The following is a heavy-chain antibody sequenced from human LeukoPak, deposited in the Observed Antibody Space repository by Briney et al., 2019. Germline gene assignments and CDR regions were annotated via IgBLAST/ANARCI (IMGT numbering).Heavy chain of an antibody. CDR1: GGSISSNNW. CDR2: ISHSGST. CDR3: ARNMVGETTFDY. Sequence: SETLSLTCAVSGGSISSNNWWSWVRQPPGKGLEWIGEISHSGSTGYNPSLKSRVTISVDKSKNHFSLKLSSVTAADTAVYYCARNMVGETTFDYWGQGTLVTVSS. D-gene: IGHD2/OR15-2a*01. V-gene: IGHV4-4*02. J-gene: IGHJ4*02.